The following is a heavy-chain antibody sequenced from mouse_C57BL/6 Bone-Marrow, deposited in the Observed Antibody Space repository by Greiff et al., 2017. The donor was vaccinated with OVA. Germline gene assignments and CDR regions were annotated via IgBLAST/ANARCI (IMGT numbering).Heavy chain of an antibody. D-gene: IGHD1-1*01. CDR1: GFNIKNTY. CDR2: IDPANDNT. CDR3: ARGNFCSSFYAMDY. V-gene: IGHV14-3*01. Sequence: VHVKQSVAELVRPGASVKLSCTASGFNIKNTYMHWVKQRPEQGLEWIGRIDPANDNTKYAPKFQGKATMTADTSSNTAYLQLSSLSSEDTAVDCCARGNFCSSFYAMDYWGQGTSVTVSS. J-gene: IGHJ4*01.